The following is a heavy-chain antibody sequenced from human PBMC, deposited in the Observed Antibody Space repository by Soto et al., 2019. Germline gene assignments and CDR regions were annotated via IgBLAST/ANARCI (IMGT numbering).Heavy chain of an antibody. CDR2: TYHSGST. CDR1: GGSISSGGYS. Sequence: PSETLSLTCAVSGGSISSGGYSWSWIRQPPGKGLKWIGYTYHSGSTYYNPSLKSRVTISVDRSKNQFSLKLSSVTAADTAVYSCARSSTSATYFDYWGQGTLVTVSS. CDR3: ARSSTSATYFDY. D-gene: IGHD2-2*01. V-gene: IGHV4-30-2*01. J-gene: IGHJ4*02.